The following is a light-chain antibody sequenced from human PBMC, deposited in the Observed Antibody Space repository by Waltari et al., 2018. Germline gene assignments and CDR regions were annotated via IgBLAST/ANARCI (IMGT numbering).Light chain of an antibody. CDR3: QQRSNWPPIT. J-gene: IGKJ5*01. V-gene: IGKV3-11*01. Sequence: EIVLTQSPATLSLSPGERATLSCRASQSVSSSLAWYHQKPGQAPRLLIYDASNRATGIPARFSGSGSGTDFTLTISSLEPEDFAVYYCQQRSNWPPITFGQGTRLEIK. CDR1: QSVSSS. CDR2: DAS.